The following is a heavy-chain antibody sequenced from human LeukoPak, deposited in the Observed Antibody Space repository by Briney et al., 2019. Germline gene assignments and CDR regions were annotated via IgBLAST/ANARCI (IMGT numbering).Heavy chain of an antibody. V-gene: IGHV1-69*05. CDR2: IIPIFGTA. CDR1: GGTFSSYA. D-gene: IGHD6-13*01. Sequence: APVKVSCKASGGTFSSYAISWVRQAPGQGLEWMGGIIPIFGTANYGKKFQGRVTITTDESTSTAYMELSSLRSEDTAVYYCALGAAAGTRQWRKGRYWFDPWGQGTLVAVSS. CDR3: ALGAAAGTRQWRKGRYWFDP. J-gene: IGHJ5*02.